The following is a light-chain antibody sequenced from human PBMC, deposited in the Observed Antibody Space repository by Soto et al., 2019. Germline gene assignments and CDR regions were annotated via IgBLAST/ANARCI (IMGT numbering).Light chain of an antibody. CDR3: QQYGSSPWT. V-gene: IGKV3-20*01. CDR2: GAS. J-gene: IGKJ1*01. CDR1: QTIRRNY. Sequence: ETVLTQSPGTLSLSPGERATLFCRASQTIRRNYLAWYRQTPGQAPRLLIYGASNRATGIADRFSGSGSGTDFTLIISRLEPEDFALYYCQQYGSSPWTFGQGTKVEIK.